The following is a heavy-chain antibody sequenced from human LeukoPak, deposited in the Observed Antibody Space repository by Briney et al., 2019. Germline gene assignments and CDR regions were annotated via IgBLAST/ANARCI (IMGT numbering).Heavy chain of an antibody. Sequence: NSSETLSLTCTVSGGSISSGGYYWSWIRQHPGKGLEWIGYIYYSGSTYYNPSLKSRVTISVDTSKNQFSLKLSSVTAADTAVYYCARDQNNYYYMDVWGKGTTVTVSS. V-gene: IGHV4-31*03. CDR2: IYYSGST. CDR1: GGSISSGGYY. CDR3: ARDQNNYYYMDV. J-gene: IGHJ6*03.